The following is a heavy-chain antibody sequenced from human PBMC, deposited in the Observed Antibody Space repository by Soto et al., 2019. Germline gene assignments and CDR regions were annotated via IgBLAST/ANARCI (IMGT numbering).Heavy chain of an antibody. J-gene: IGHJ4*02. Sequence: GGSLRLSCAASGFTFSSYAMSWVRQAPGKGLEWVSAISGSGGSTYYADSVKGRFTISRDNSKNTLYLQMNSLRAEDTAVYYCARDFGYCSGGSCYHFDYWGQGTLVTVSS. CDR2: ISGSGGST. CDR1: GFTFSSYA. D-gene: IGHD2-15*01. V-gene: IGHV3-23*01. CDR3: ARDFGYCSGGSCYHFDY.